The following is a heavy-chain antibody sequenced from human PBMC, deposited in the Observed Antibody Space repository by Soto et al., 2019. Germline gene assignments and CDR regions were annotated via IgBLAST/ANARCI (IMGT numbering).Heavy chain of an antibody. CDR3: ARRSSLQWPPFDP. D-gene: IGHD6-19*01. CDR2: VSGSGGST. J-gene: IGHJ5*02. Sequence: GGSLRLSCAASGFTFSSYAMSWVRQAPGKGLEWISAVSGSGGSTYYADSVKGRFTISRDNSKNTLYLQMNSLRAEDTAVYYCARRSSLQWPPFDPWGHGTQVTVSS. CDR1: GFTFSSYA. V-gene: IGHV3-23*01.